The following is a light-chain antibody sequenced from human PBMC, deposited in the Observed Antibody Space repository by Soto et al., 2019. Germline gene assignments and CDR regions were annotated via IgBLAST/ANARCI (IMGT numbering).Light chain of an antibody. Sequence: DIVVNQNPLSLYVPPGQPASLSCQSRPNLLHSDGKTYLYWYLQKPGQPPQLLIYEVSNRFSGVPDRFSGSGSGTDFTLKISRVEAEDVGVYYCMQSIQLPITFGQGTRLEIK. J-gene: IGKJ5*01. CDR3: MQSIQLPIT. V-gene: IGKV2D-29*01. CDR2: EVS. CDR1: PNLLHSDGKTY.